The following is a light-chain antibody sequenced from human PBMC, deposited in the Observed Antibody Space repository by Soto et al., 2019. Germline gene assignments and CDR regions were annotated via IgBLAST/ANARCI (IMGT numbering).Light chain of an antibody. J-gene: IGKJ1*01. CDR1: QSVSSSY. V-gene: IGKV3-20*01. CDR2: GAS. Sequence: EIVLTQSPGTLSLSPGERATLYCRASQSVSSSYLGWYQQKPGQAPRLLIYGASSTDTGIPARFSGSGSETDFTLTISRLEPEDFAVYYCQHYGASPRTFGQGTKVDI. CDR3: QHYGASPRT.